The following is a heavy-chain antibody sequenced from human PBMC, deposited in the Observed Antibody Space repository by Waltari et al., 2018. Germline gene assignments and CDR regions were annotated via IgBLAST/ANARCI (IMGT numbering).Heavy chain of an antibody. J-gene: IGHJ4*02. CDR2: ISGTTSYI. Sequence: EVHVGESGGGMIKPGGSLTLSCAASGFTFSNYGMNWVSQAPGKGLVLVSCISGTTSYIYYADSVRGGFTISRDNAKNSLFLQMNSLRAEDTAVYYCARGVVDSWGQGTLVTVSS. CDR3: ARGVVDS. V-gene: IGHV3-21*01. CDR1: GFTFSNYG.